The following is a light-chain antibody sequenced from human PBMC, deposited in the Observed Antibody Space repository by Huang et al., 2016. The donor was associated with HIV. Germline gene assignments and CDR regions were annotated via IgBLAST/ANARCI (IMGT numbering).Light chain of an antibody. Sequence: DIQMTQSPSSLSASVGDRVTIPCRASQSISSYLNWYQQKPGKAPKLQIYAASSLQSGVPSRFRGSGSGTDFTLTINSLQPEDFATYYCQQSYSTPYTFGQGTKLEIK. CDR3: QQSYSTPYT. CDR1: QSISSY. CDR2: AAS. V-gene: IGKV1-39*01. J-gene: IGKJ2*01.